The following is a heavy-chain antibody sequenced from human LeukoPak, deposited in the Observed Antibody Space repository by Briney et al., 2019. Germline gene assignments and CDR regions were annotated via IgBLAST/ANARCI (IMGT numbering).Heavy chain of an antibody. D-gene: IGHD3-3*01. J-gene: IGHJ3*02. CDR2: IYYSGST. CDR3: ARDLRCLEGGDAFDI. Sequence: SETLSLTCTVSGGSISSYDWSWIRQPPGKGLEWIGYIYYSGSTNYNPSLKSRVTISVDTSKNQFSLKLSSVTAADTAVYYCARDLRCLEGGDAFDIWGQGTMVTVSS. V-gene: IGHV4-59*01. CDR1: GGSISSYD.